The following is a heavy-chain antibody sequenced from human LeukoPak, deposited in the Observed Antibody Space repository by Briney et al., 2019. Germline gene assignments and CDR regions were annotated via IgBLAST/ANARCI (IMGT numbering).Heavy chain of an antibody. J-gene: IGHJ4*02. CDR2: VHLNGAT. Sequence: NSSETLSLTCGVSGGSIITTNWWSWVRQPPGKGLEWIGEVHLNGATNYNPSLESRVSMSIDKSKNQLSLKLSSVTAADTATYYCTRESGAFSPFGFWGQGTLVTVSS. CDR1: GGSIITTNW. V-gene: IGHV4-4*02. D-gene: IGHD1-26*01. CDR3: TRESGAFSPFGF.